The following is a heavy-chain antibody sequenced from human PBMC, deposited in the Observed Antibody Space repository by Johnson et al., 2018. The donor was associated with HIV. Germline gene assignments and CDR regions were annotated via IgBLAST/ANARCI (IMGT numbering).Heavy chain of an antibody. CDR1: GFTFSSYG. CDR3: ASLSDDAFDF. J-gene: IGHJ3*01. V-gene: IGHV3-33*01. Sequence: MLLVESGGGVVQPGRSLRLSCAASGFTFSSYGMHWVRQAPGKGLEWVAVIWYDGSNKYYADSVKGRFTISRDRSKNTLSLQMNSLRAEDTAVYYCASLSDDAFDFWGQGTMVIVSS. CDR2: IWYDGSNK.